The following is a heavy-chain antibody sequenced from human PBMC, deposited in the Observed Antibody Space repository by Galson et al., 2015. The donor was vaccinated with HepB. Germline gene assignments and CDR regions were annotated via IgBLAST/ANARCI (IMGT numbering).Heavy chain of an antibody. J-gene: IGHJ5*02. Sequence: CAISGDSVSSNSAAWNWIRQSPSRGLEWLGRTYYRSKWYNDYAVSVKSRITINPDTSKNQFSLQLNSVTPEDTAVYYCARGPESSGWYGWFDPWGQGTLVTVSS. CDR3: ARGPESSGWYGWFDP. D-gene: IGHD6-19*01. V-gene: IGHV6-1*01. CDR1: GDSVSSNSAA. CDR2: TYYRSKWYN.